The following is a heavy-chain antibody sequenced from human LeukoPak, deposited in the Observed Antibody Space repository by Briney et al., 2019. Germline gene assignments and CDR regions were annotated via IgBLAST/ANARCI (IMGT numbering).Heavy chain of an antibody. J-gene: IGHJ6*02. V-gene: IGHV4-34*01. CDR3: ARKGSLVPAYTSHYGMDV. CDR2: INHSGST. CDR1: GGSFSGYY. Sequence: RPSETLSLTCAVYGGSFSGYYWSWIRQPPGKGLEWIGEINHSGSTNYNPSLKSRVTISVDTSKNQFSLKLGSVTAADTAVYYCARKGSLVPAYTSHYGMDVWGQGTTVTVSS. D-gene: IGHD2-2*01.